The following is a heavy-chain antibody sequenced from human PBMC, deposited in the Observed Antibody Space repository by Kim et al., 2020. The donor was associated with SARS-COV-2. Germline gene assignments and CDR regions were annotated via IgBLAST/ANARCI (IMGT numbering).Heavy chain of an antibody. CDR2: ISYDGSNK. CDR1: GFTFSSYG. J-gene: IGHJ4*01. CDR3: AKEGYYYDSSGYYAY. D-gene: IGHD3-22*01. V-gene: IGHV3-30*18. Sequence: GGSLRLSCAASGFTFSSYGMHWVRQAPGKGLEWVAVISYDGSNKYYADSVKGRFTISRDNSKNTLYLQMNSLRAEDTAVYYCAKEGYYYDSSGYYAYWG.